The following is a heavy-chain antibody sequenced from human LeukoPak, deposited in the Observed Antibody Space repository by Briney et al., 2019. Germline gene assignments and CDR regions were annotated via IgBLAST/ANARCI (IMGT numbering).Heavy chain of an antibody. V-gene: IGHV3-30*04. J-gene: IGHJ4*02. Sequence: GGSLRLSCAASGFTFSDYAMHWVRQAPGEGLEWVAFISYDGSVKYYADSVKGRFTISRDDSKNTLSLQMNSLRAEDTAVYYCVKDRPTWPIDYWGQGTLVTVSS. CDR2: ISYDGSVK. CDR3: VKDRPTWPIDY. D-gene: IGHD5-12*01. CDR1: GFTFSDYA.